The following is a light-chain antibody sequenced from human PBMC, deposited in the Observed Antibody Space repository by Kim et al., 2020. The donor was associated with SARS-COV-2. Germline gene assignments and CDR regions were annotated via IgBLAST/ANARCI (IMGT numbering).Light chain of an antibody. Sequence: ASVGVRVTITCRASQSLGNWLAWYQQKPGKTPNLLIYDASSLESGVPSRFSGSGSATEFTLTISSLQPDDLATYYCQQYNDYPLTFGGGTKVEIK. CDR3: QQYNDYPLT. CDR1: QSLGNW. CDR2: DAS. V-gene: IGKV1-5*01. J-gene: IGKJ4*01.